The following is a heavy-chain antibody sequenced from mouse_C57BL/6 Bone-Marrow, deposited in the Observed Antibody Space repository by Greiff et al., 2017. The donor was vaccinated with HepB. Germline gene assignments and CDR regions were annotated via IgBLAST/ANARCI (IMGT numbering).Heavy chain of an antibody. J-gene: IGHJ3*01. CDR2: ISDGGSYT. Sequence: EVMLVESGGGLVKPGGSLKLSCAASGFTFSSYAMPWVRQTPEKRLEWVATISDGGSYTYYPDNVKGRFTISRDNAKNNLYLQMSHLKSEDTAMYYCAGETPWFAYWGQGTLVTVSA. CDR3: AGETPWFAY. CDR1: GFTFSSYA. V-gene: IGHV5-4*01.